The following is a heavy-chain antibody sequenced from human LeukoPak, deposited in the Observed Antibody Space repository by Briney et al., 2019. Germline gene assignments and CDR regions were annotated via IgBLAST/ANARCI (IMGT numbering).Heavy chain of an antibody. CDR2: TSYDGSNK. CDR3: ARAGGGGNFDY. CDR1: GFTFSSYG. Sequence: GRSLRLSCAASGFTFSSYGMHWVRQAPGKGLEWVALTSYDGSNKYYADSVKGRFTISRDNSKNTLYLQMNSLRAEDTAVYYCARAGGGGNFDYWGQGTLVTVSS. J-gene: IGHJ4*02. V-gene: IGHV3-30*03. D-gene: IGHD3-16*01.